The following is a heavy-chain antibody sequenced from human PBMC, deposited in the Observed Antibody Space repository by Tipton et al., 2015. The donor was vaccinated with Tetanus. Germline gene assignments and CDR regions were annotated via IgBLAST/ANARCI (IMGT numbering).Heavy chain of an antibody. D-gene: IGHD5-24*01. J-gene: IGHJ4*02. V-gene: IGHV4-4*07. CDR2: ISNGNT. CDR1: RGPISSYY. CDR3: ARGITDGYNRRFDY. Sequence: TLSLTCTVSRGPISSYYWSWIRQPAGKGLEWMGHISNGNTDYAPSLKSRLTLSVDTSKNQISLNLRSVTAADAGIYFCARGITDGYNRRFDYWGQGTLVAVSS.